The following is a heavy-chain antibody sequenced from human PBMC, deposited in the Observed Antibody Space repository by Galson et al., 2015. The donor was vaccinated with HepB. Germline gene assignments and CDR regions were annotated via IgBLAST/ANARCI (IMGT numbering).Heavy chain of an antibody. CDR2: IIPIFGTA. CDR1: GGTFGSYA. Sequence: SVKVSCKASGGTFGSYAISWVRQAPGQGLEWIGGIIPIFGTANYAQNFQGRVTITADESTSTAYMELSSLRSEDTAVYYCARERHSYGWGRLLSGWGQGTLVTVSS. CDR3: ARERHSYGWGRLLSG. D-gene: IGHD3-10*01. J-gene: IGHJ4*02. V-gene: IGHV1-69*13.